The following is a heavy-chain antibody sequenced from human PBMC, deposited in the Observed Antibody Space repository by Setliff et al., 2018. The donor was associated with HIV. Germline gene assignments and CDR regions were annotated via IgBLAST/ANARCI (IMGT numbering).Heavy chain of an antibody. D-gene: IGHD5-18*01. J-gene: IGHJ4*02. CDR3: AREMRVHTPMDPYLDY. V-gene: IGHV3-48*03. CDR1: GFTFSNYD. Sequence: PGGSLRLSCVASGFTFSNYDMIWVRQAPGKGLEWISYISSSGSPIYHADSVEGRFTTSRDNAKNSLYLLMDSLGVEDTAVYYCAREMRVHTPMDPYLDYWGQGTLVTVSS. CDR2: ISSSGSPI.